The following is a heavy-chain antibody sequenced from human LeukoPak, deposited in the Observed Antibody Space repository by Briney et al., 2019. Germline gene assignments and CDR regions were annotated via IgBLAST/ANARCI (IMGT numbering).Heavy chain of an antibody. CDR1: GGSISSCY. J-gene: IGHJ4*02. Sequence: TSETLSLTCTVSGGSISSCYWSWIRQPPGKGLEWIGEIYHSGSTNYNPSLKSRVTISVDKSKNQFSLKLSSVTAADTAVYYCARTRFLEWLLFDYWGQGTLVTVSS. D-gene: IGHD3-3*01. CDR2: IYHSGST. CDR3: ARTRFLEWLLFDY. V-gene: IGHV4-59*12.